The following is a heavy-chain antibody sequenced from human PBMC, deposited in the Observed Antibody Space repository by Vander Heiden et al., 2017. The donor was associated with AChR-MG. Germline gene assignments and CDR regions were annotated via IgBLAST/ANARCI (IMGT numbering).Heavy chain of an antibody. CDR1: GFTFSSYE. CDR3: ARDYPSSHEQWLVPFDY. Sequence: EVQLVESGGGLVQPGGSLRLSCAASGFTFSSYEMNWVRQAPGKGLEWVSYISSSGSTIYYADSVKGRFTISRDNAKNSLYLQMNSLRAEDTAVYYCARDYPSSHEQWLVPFDYWGQGTLVTVSS. J-gene: IGHJ4*02. V-gene: IGHV3-48*03. D-gene: IGHD6-19*01. CDR2: ISSSGSTI.